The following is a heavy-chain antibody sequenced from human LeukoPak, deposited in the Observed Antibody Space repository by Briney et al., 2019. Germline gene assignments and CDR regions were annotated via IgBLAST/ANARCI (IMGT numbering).Heavy chain of an antibody. D-gene: IGHD4-17*01. V-gene: IGHV4-39*01. J-gene: IGHJ4*02. CDR3: VSRRGDGDYRPDY. CDR2: IHYTGIT. Sequence: SETLSLTCTVSGGSITSSKYSWGWIRQPPGKGLEWIGSIHYTGITYYNPSLKTRVTISVDTSKNQFSLTLSSVTAADTSVYYCVSRRGDGDYRPDYWGQGTLVTVSS. CDR1: GGSITSSKYS.